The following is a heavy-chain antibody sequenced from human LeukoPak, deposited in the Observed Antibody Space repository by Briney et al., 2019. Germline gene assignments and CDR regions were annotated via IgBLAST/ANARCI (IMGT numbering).Heavy chain of an antibody. CDR3: ARGDILTGYSRPFDY. CDR1: GGSFSGYY. Sequence: SETLSLTCAVYGGSFSGYYWSWIRQPPGKGLEWIGEINHSGSTNYNPSLKSRVTISVDTSKNHFSLKLSSVTAAETAVYYCARGDILTGYSRPFDYWGQGTLVTVSS. V-gene: IGHV4-34*01. J-gene: IGHJ4*02. CDR2: INHSGST. D-gene: IGHD3-9*01.